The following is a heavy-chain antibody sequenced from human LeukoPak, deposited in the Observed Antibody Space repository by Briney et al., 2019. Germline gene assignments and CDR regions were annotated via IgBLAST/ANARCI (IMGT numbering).Heavy chain of an antibody. V-gene: IGHV3-15*01. J-gene: IGHJ1*01. CDR2: IKSSSDGGTT. D-gene: IGHD6-19*01. CDR1: GFTSTNTW. Sequence: PGGSLRLSCAASGFTSTNTWMTWVRQAPGKGLEWVGRIKSSSDGGTTDYAAPVKGRFTISRDDSKNTLYLQMNSLRAEDTAVYYCARDGQQWLVGEYFQHWGQGTLVTVSS. CDR3: ARDGQQWLVGEYFQH.